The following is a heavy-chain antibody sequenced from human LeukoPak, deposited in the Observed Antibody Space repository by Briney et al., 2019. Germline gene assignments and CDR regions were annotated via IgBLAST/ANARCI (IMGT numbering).Heavy chain of an antibody. D-gene: IGHD3-22*01. Sequence: GGSLRLSCAASGFTFSSYAMSWVRQAPGKGLEWVSAISGSGDSTYYADSVKGRFTISRDNSKNTLYLQMNSLRAEDTAVYYCAKATETYYYDSSGYYGWDYWGQGTLVTVSS. V-gene: IGHV3-23*01. CDR1: GFTFSSYA. J-gene: IGHJ4*02. CDR3: AKATETYYYDSSGYYGWDY. CDR2: ISGSGDST.